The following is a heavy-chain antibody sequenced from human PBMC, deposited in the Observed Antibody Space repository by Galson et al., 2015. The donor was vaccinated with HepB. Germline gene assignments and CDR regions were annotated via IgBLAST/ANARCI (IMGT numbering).Heavy chain of an antibody. Sequence: SVKVSCKASGSTFTSYAMHWVRQAPGQRLEWMGWINAGNGNTKYSQKFQGRVTITRDTSASTAYMELSSLRSEDTAVYYCARVFDVAFRGGSGAFDYWGQGTLVTVSS. CDR3: ARVFDVAFRGGSGAFDY. D-gene: IGHD3-16*01. CDR2: INAGNGNT. CDR1: GSTFTSYA. V-gene: IGHV1-3*01. J-gene: IGHJ4*02.